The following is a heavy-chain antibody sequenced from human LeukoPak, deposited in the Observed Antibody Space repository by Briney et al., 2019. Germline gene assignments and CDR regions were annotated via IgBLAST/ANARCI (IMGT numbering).Heavy chain of an antibody. J-gene: IGHJ4*02. CDR3: ARDASTTRVISASDN. Sequence: GASVKVSCKASGYTFTDYYVHWVRQAPGQGLEWMGRFNPNSGGTDYAQMFQGRVTMTRDTSINTAYMELSGLRSDDTAVYYCARDASTTRVISASDNWGQGTLVTVSS. V-gene: IGHV1-2*02. D-gene: IGHD2/OR15-2a*01. CDR1: GYTFTDYY. CDR2: FNPNSGGT.